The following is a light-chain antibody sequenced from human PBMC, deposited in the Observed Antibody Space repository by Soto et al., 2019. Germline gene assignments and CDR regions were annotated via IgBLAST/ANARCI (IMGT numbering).Light chain of an antibody. V-gene: IGKV3-20*01. CDR2: GAS. CDR1: QSISNNY. J-gene: IGKJ1*01. Sequence: VLTQSPGTLSLSPGERATPSCRASQSISNNYLAWYQQKPGQAPRLLIYGASSRAAGVPDRSSGSGSGTDFTLTISRLEPEDFAVYYCHQYDRSPRTFGQGTKVDIK. CDR3: HQYDRSPRT.